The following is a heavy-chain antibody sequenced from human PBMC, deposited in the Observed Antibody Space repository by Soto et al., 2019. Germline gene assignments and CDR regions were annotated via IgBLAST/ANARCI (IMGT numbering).Heavy chain of an antibody. V-gene: IGHV3-23*01. CDR1: RFTFSSYA. J-gene: IGHJ4*02. D-gene: IGHD2-15*01. Sequence: LXLSCAASRFTFSSYAMSWVRQAPWKGLEWVSAISGSGGSTYYADSVKGRFTISRDNSKNTLYLQMNSLRAEDTAVYYCAKSGRNRYCSGGSCAEIDYWGQGTLVTVSS. CDR3: AKSGRNRYCSGGSCAEIDY. CDR2: ISGSGGST.